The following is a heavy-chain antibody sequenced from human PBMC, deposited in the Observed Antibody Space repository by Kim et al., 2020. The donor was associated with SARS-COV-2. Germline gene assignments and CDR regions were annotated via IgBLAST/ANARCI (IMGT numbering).Heavy chain of an antibody. CDR2: ISHTGST. CDR1: GGAFSGYN. V-gene: IGHV4-34*01. J-gene: IGHJ3*01. CDR3: ARRHPSLGLDF. Sequence: SETLSLTCAVYGGAFSGYNWSWIRQPPGKGLEWIGEISHTGSTNYNPSLTSRVTMSVDTSKNQFSLKMRSVTAADKAVFYCARRHPSLGLDFWGQGTMVT.